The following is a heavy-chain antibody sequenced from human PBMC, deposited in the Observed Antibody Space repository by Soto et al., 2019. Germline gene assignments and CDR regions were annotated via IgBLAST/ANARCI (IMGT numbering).Heavy chain of an antibody. J-gene: IGHJ6*02. Sequence: QVQLQQWGAGLLKPSETLSLTCAVYGGSFSGYYWSWIRQPPGKGLEWVGEINHSGSTNYNTSLKRRVTISVDTYKNQFSIKLISVTAADTAVYYCARGTTTGTASYYYYGMDVWGQGTTVTVSS. D-gene: IGHD1-1*01. V-gene: IGHV4-34*01. CDR3: ARGTTTGTASYYYYGMDV. CDR2: INHSGST. CDR1: GGSFSGYY.